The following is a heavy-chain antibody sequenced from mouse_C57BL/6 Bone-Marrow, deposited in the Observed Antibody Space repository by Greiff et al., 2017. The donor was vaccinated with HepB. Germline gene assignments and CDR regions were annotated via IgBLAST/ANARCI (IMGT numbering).Heavy chain of an antibody. Sequence: EVQLQQSGAELVRPGASVKLSCTASGFNIKDYYMHWVKQRPEQGLEWIGRIDPEDGDTEYAPKFQGKATMTADTSSNTAYLQLSSLTSEDTAVYYCTLITTVPYYFDYWGQGTTLTVSS. J-gene: IGHJ2*01. D-gene: IGHD1-1*01. CDR3: TLITTVPYYFDY. CDR2: IDPEDGDT. V-gene: IGHV14-1*01. CDR1: GFNIKDYY.